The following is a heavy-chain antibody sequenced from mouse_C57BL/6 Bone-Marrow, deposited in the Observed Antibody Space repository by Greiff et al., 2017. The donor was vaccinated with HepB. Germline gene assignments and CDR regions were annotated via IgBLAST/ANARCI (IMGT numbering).Heavy chain of an antibody. Sequence: VQLKESGAELVKPGASVKLSCTASGFNIKDYYMHWVKQRTEQGLEWIGRIDPEDGETKYAPKFQGKATITADTSSNTAYLQLSILTSEDTAVYYCASLITTVVAYYAMDYWGQGTSVTVSS. D-gene: IGHD1-1*01. V-gene: IGHV14-2*01. CDR3: ASLITTVVAYYAMDY. CDR1: GFNIKDYY. CDR2: IDPEDGET. J-gene: IGHJ4*01.